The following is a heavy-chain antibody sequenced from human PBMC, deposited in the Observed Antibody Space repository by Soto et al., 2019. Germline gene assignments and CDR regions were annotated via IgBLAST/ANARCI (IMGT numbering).Heavy chain of an antibody. J-gene: IGHJ6*03. CDR3: ARGPKYDLIWNDDYRDV. V-gene: IGHV4-59*08. CDR2: MYYRGST. CDR1: GGSISGHY. Sequence: QVPLQASGPGLVKPSGTLSLRCSVSGGSISGHYWSWVRQTPGPGLAWLGSMYYRGSTNSNPSRKRRGTSPVDTSKNHLAPGPTSATAADSAVYYGARGPKYDLIWNDDYRDVWGKGTTATGAS. D-gene: IGHD1-1*01.